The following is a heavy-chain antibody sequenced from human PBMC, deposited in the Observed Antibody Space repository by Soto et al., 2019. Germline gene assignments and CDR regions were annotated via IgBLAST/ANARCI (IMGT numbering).Heavy chain of an antibody. D-gene: IGHD3-10*01. CDR1: GGSISSGGYY. V-gene: IGHV4-31*03. CDR2: IYYSGST. J-gene: IGHJ3*02. Sequence: QVQLQESGPGLVKPSQTLSLTCTVSGGSISSGGYYWSWIRQHPGKGLEWIGYIYYSGSTYYNPSLKSRVTISADTSKNQFSLKLSSVTAADTAVYYCARGTYYYGSEPNNDAFDIWGQGTMVTVSS. CDR3: ARGTYYYGSEPNNDAFDI.